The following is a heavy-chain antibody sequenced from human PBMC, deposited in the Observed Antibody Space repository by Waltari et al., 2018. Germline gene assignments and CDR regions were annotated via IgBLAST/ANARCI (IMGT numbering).Heavy chain of an antibody. CDR1: GYSISSGYY. CDR2: IYHSGST. V-gene: IGHV4-38-2*01. CDR3: ARTRLERDAFDI. D-gene: IGHD1-1*01. J-gene: IGHJ3*02. Sequence: QVQLQESGPGLVKPSETLSLTCAVSGYSISSGYYWGWIRQPPGKGLEWIGSIYHSGSTYYNPSLKSRVTISVDTSKTQFSLTLSSVTAADTAVYYCARTRLERDAFDIWGQGTMVTVSS.